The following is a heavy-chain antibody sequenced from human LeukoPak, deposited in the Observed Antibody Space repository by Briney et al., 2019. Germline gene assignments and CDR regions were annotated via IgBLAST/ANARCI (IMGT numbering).Heavy chain of an antibody. Sequence: SETLSLTCAVYGGSFSGYYWSWIRQPPGKGLEWIGEINHRGSTNYNPSLKSRVTISVDTSKNQFSLKLSSVTAADTAVYYCARRGLGRPDYWGQGTLVTVSS. CDR3: ARRGLGRPDY. V-gene: IGHV4-34*01. CDR2: INHRGST. CDR1: GGSFSGYY. J-gene: IGHJ4*02. D-gene: IGHD7-27*01.